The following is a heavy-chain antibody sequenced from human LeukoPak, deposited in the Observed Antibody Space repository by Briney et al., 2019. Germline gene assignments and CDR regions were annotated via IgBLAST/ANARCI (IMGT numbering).Heavy chain of an antibody. CDR3: AKDSSGSWETLWTEYYFDY. D-gene: IGHD3-10*01. Sequence: GGSLRLSCAASGFTFSSYWMSWVRQAPGKGLEWVAVISYDGSNKYYADSVKGRFTISRDNSKNTLYLQMNSLRAEDTAVYYCAKDSSGSWETLWTEYYFDYWGQGTLVTVSS. CDR2: ISYDGSNK. CDR1: GFTFSSYW. J-gene: IGHJ4*02. V-gene: IGHV3-30*18.